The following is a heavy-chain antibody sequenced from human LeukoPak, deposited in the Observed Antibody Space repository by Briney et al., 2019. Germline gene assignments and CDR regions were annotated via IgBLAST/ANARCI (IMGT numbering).Heavy chain of an antibody. CDR2: IYNGGST. Sequence: PGGSLRLSCAASGFTVSSNYMSWVRQAPGKGLEWVSVIYNGGSTYYADSVKGRFTISRDNSKNALYLQMNSLRAEDTAVYYCAKDRSLDGGDSGGYFDYWGRGTLVSVSS. CDR3: AKDRSLDGGDSGGYFDY. CDR1: GFTVSSNY. V-gene: IGHV3-53*01. D-gene: IGHD4-23*01. J-gene: IGHJ4*02.